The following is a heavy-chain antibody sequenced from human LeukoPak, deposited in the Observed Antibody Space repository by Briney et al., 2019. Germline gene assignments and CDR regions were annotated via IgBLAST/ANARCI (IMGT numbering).Heavy chain of an antibody. CDR1: GGSISSSSYY. CDR3: ARAPLYHYDSSGYLFDY. D-gene: IGHD3-22*01. V-gene: IGHV4-39*07. CDR2: IYYSGTT. J-gene: IGHJ4*02. Sequence: SETLSLTCTVSGGSISSSSYYWGWIRQPPGKGLEWIGIIYYSGTTYYNPSLKSRVTISVDTSKHQFSLKLSSVTAADTAIYYCARAPLYHYDSSGYLFDYWGQGTLVTVSS.